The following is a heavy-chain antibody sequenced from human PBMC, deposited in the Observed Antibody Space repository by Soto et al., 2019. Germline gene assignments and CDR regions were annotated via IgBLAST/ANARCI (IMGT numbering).Heavy chain of an antibody. CDR3: AREVYSGYETYYMDV. Sequence: PSDTLSLTCTVSGGSISSYYWSWIRQPPGKGLEWIGYIYYSGSTNYNPSLKSRVTISVDTSKNQFSLKLSSVTAADTAVYYCAREVYSGYETYYMDVWGKGTTVTVSS. D-gene: IGHD5-12*01. CDR1: GGSISSYY. J-gene: IGHJ6*03. V-gene: IGHV4-59*01. CDR2: IYYSGST.